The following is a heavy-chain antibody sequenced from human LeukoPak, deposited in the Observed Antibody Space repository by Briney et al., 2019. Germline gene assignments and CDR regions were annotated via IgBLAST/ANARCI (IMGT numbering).Heavy chain of an antibody. V-gene: IGHV1-69*13. D-gene: IGHD3-10*01. CDR2: IIPIFGTA. Sequence: SVKVSCKASGGTFSSYAISWVRQAPGQGLEWMGGIIPIFGTANYAQKFQGRVTITADESTSTAYMELSSLRSEDTAVYYCARDHESGDYLRSYFDYWGQGTLVTVSS. CDR3: ARDHESGDYLRSYFDY. J-gene: IGHJ4*02. CDR1: GGTFSSYA.